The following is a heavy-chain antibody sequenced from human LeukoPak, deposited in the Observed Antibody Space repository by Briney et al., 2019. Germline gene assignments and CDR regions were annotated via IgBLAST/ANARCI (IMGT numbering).Heavy chain of an antibody. CDR1: GYSISSNNW. CDR3: ARHYCSTTSCYVDY. V-gene: IGHV4-28*01. Sequence: TSDTLSLTCAVSGYSISSNNWWGWIRQPPGEGLEWIAYIYYSGTTYYNPSLKSRVTMSIDTSKNQLSLKVSSVTAVDTALYYCARHYCSTTSCYVDYWGQGTLVTVSS. CDR2: IYYSGTT. D-gene: IGHD2-2*01. J-gene: IGHJ4*02.